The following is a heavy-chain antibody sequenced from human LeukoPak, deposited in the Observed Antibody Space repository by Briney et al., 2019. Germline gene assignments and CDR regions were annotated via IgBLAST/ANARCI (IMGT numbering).Heavy chain of an antibody. D-gene: IGHD6-19*01. CDR2: ISYDGSNK. V-gene: IGHV3-30*18. J-gene: IGHJ4*02. CDR3: AKAGSGWYFGY. CDR1: GFTFSSYG. Sequence: GGSLRLSCAASGFTFSSYGMHWVRQAPGKGLEWVAVISYDGSNKYYADSVKGRFTISRDNSKNTLYLQMNSLRAEDTAVYYCAKAGSGWYFGYWGQGTLVTVSS.